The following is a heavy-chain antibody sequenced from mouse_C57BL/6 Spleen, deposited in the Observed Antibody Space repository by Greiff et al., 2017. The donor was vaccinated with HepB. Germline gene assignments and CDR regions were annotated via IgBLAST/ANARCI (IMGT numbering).Heavy chain of an antibody. Sequence: EVQLQQSGPELVKPGASVKISCKASGYTFTDYYMNWVKQSHGKSLEWIGDINPNNGGTSYNQKFKGKATLTVDKSSSRAYMELRSLTSEDSAVYYCARRALRRGAMDYWGQGTSVTVSS. CDR3: ARRALRRGAMDY. V-gene: IGHV1-26*01. CDR1: GYTFTDYY. J-gene: IGHJ4*01. CDR2: INPNNGGT. D-gene: IGHD2-12*01.